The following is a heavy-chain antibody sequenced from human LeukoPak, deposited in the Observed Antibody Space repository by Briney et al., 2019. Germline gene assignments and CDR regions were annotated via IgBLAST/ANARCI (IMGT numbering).Heavy chain of an antibody. CDR1: GGTISSYY. CDR3: ARGYYPFPDY. Sequence: AETLTLTCTVSGGTISSYYWSWLRQPPGKGLEWIGYIYYSGNTNYSPSLKSRVTISVDTSNNQFSLKLSSVTAADTAVYYCARGYYPFPDYWGQGTLVTASS. CDR2: IYYSGNT. J-gene: IGHJ4*02. D-gene: IGHD3-3*01. V-gene: IGHV4-59*08.